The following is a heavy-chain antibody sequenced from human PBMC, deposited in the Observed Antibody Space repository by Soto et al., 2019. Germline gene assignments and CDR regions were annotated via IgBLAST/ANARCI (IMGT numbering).Heavy chain of an antibody. CDR1: GGTFSRYA. J-gene: IGHJ6*02. CDR2: IVPSYGTR. V-gene: IGHV1-69*01. Sequence: QVQLVQSGAEVKKPGSSVKVSCKASGGTFSRYAFSWVRQAPGQGLAWMGGIVPSYGTRGFAQKFQGRITITADEPTRTAYMELRSLRSEDTSVYYCARDLDYYGSGSHYYYGMGVWGQGTTVTVSS. D-gene: IGHD3-10*01. CDR3: ARDLDYYGSGSHYYYGMGV.